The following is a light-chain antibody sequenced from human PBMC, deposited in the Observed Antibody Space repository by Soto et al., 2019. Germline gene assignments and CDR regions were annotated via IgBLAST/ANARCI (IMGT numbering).Light chain of an antibody. J-gene: IGKJ1*01. Sequence: AVQMTQSPSSLSASVGDRVTITCRASQDIRGNLGWYQQKPGKAPKLLIYATSNLQSGVPSRFSGGGSGTDFTLTIDSLHPEDFATYYCLQDYDYPQPFGQGTKVEIK. V-gene: IGKV1-6*01. CDR3: LQDYDYPQP. CDR1: QDIRGN. CDR2: ATS.